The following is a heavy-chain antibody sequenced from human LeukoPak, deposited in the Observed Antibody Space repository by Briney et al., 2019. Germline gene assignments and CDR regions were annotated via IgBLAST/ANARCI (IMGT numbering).Heavy chain of an antibody. CDR2: IREDGSET. CDR3: ARFIIAFDY. J-gene: IGHJ4*02. D-gene: IGHD3-10*01. Sequence: ETLSLTCTVSGGSISSSSYYWGWIRQPPGKGLEWVANIREDGSETFYLDSVKGRFTISRDNARKSLYLQMHSLRAEDTAVYYCARFIIAFDYWGQGTLATVSS. V-gene: IGHV3-7*01. CDR1: GGSISSSSYY.